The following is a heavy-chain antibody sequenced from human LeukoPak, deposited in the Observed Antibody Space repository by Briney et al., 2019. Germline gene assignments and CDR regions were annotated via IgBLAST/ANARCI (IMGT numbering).Heavy chain of an antibody. CDR1: GFTFSSYS. D-gene: IGHD2-2*01. V-gene: IGHV3-21*01. CDR3: ARGQLLDAFDI. CDR2: ISSSSSYI. J-gene: IGHJ3*02. Sequence: GGSLRLSCAASGFTFSSYSMNWVRQAPGKGLEWVSSISSSSSYIYYADSVKGRFTISRDNAKNSLYPQMDSLRAEDTAVYYCARGQLLDAFDIWGQGTMVTVSS.